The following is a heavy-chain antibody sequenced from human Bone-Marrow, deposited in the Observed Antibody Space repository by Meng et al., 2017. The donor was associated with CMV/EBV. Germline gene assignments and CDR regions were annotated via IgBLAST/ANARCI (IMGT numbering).Heavy chain of an antibody. D-gene: IGHD3-3*01. CDR2: IYYSGST. CDR1: GGSISSGDYY. Sequence: SETLSLTCTVSGGSISSGDYYWSWIRQPPGKGLEWIGYIYYSGSTYYNPSLKSRVTISVDTSKSQFSLKLSSVTAADTAVYYCAGSDFWSGLPYKWGQRTLVTVSS. CDR3: AGSDFWSGLPYK. J-gene: IGHJ4*02. V-gene: IGHV4-30-4*08.